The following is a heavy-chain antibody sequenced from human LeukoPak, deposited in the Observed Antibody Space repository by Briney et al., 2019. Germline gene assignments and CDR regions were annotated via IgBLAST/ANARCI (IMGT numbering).Heavy chain of an antibody. D-gene: IGHD6-6*01. CDR3: AKGSAAARPYYFDF. CDR2: LNGRGDSP. CDR1: GFTFSNYA. J-gene: IGHJ4*02. V-gene: IGHV3-23*01. Sequence: GGSLRLSCAASGFTFSNYAMSWVRQAPGKGLEWVSSLNGRGDSPYYADSVKGRFTISRDNSKSTLDLQMNSLRVEDTAVYYCAKGSAAARPYYFDFWGQGTLVTVSS.